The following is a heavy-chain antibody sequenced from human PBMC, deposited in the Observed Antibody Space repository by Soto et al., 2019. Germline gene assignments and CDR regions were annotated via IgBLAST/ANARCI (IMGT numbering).Heavy chain of an antibody. CDR2: IYYSGST. D-gene: IGHD3-10*01. Sequence: SSETLSLTCTVSGGSISSGGYYWSWIRHPPGKGLEWIGYIYYSGSTYYNPSLKSRVTISVDTSKNQFSLKLSSVTAADTAVYYCARGRITMVRGVPYYFDYWGQGTLVTVSS. J-gene: IGHJ4*02. V-gene: IGHV4-30-4*01. CDR1: GGSISSGGYY. CDR3: ARGRITMVRGVPYYFDY.